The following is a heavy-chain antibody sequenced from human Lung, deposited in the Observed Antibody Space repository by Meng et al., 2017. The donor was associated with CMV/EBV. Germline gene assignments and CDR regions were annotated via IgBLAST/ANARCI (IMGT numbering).Heavy chain of an antibody. CDR1: NGSINNYY. D-gene: IGHD3-16*01. V-gene: IGHV4-59*01. Sequence: SETLSLTCTVSNGSINNYYWSWIRQPPGKGLEWIGYISHSGTTNYNPSLKSRVTLSVDTPNNQFSLRLTSVTATDTATYYCARDNYVRGDYYYGLDVWGQGTTVXVSS. CDR2: ISHSGTT. J-gene: IGHJ6*02. CDR3: ARDNYVRGDYYYGLDV.